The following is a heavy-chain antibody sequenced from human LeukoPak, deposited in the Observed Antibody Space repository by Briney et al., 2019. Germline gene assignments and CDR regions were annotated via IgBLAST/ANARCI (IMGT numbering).Heavy chain of an antibody. Sequence: GRSLRLSCAASGFTFDDYAMHWVRQAPGKGLEWVSGISWNSGSIGYADSVKGRFTISRGNAENSLYLQMNNLRAEDTALYYCAKDTAQDYGDYEGNAFDIWGQGTMVTVSS. J-gene: IGHJ3*02. CDR3: AKDTAQDYGDYEGNAFDI. CDR2: ISWNSGSI. D-gene: IGHD4-17*01. V-gene: IGHV3-9*01. CDR1: GFTFDDYA.